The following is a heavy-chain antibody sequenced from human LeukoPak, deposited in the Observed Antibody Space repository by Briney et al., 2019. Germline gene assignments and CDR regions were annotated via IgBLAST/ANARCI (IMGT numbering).Heavy chain of an antibody. CDR1: GFTFSSYG. D-gene: IGHD3-3*01. V-gene: IGHV3-30*02. CDR2: IRYDGSNK. Sequence: GGSLRLSCAASGFTFSSYGMHWVRQAPGKGLEWVAFIRYDGSNKYYADSVKGRFTISRDNSKNTLYLQMNSLRAEDTAVYYCAKELFGAINPFDYWGQGTLVTVSS. J-gene: IGHJ4*02. CDR3: AKELFGAINPFDY.